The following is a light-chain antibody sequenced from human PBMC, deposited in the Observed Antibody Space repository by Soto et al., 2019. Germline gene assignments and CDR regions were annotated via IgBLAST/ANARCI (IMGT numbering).Light chain of an antibody. CDR1: QSISSY. Sequence: DIQMTQSPSSLSASVGDRFTITCRASQSISSYLNWYQQKPGKAPKLLIHAATGLQSGVPSRFSGTESETGTYFTLTISSLQPEDFASYYCQQSYTTPHFGQGTKLVI. CDR2: AAT. CDR3: QQSYTTPH. V-gene: IGKV1-39*01. J-gene: IGKJ2*01.